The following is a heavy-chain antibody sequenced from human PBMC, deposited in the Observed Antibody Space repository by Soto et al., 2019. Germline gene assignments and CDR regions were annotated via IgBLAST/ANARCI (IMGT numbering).Heavy chain of an antibody. CDR1: GFTFDDYA. Sequence: VQLVESGGGLVKPGGSLRLSCAASGFTFDDYAMHWVRQAPGKGLEWVSGISWNSGSIGYADSVKGRFTISRDNAKNSLYLQMNSLRAEDTALYYCAKDSTGLRYFDWPSYYFDYWGQGTLVTVSS. CDR3: AKDSTGLRYFDWPSYYFDY. CDR2: ISWNSGSI. D-gene: IGHD3-9*01. J-gene: IGHJ4*02. V-gene: IGHV3-9*01.